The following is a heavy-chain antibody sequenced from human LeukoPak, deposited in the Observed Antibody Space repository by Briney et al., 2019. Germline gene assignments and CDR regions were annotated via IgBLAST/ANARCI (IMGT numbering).Heavy chain of an antibody. CDR1: GFSFKNYA. CDR2: LRGDGET. Sequence: GGSLRLSCAASGFSFKNYAMSWVRQAPARGPEWVSSLRGDGETFYADSVKGRFTLSRDDSRNTVCLQLNNLRVEDTAIYYCAKANWVSNADAVWWGQGTQVTVSS. D-gene: IGHD1-1*01. CDR3: AKANWVSNADAVW. V-gene: IGHV3-23*01. J-gene: IGHJ4*02.